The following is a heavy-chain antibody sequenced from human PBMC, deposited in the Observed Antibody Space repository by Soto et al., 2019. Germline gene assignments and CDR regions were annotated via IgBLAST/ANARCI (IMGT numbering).Heavy chain of an antibody. Sequence: GGSMRLSCTASGLNFSDYGRHWVRQAPGKGLEWVAVISYDGSNIIYADSVKGRFTISRDNSRNTLFLQMNSLRIEDTAMYYCETMWYNDSDPSSTDTAVDYWGQGTLVTVSS. J-gene: IGHJ4*02. CDR2: ISYDGSNI. CDR3: ETMWYNDSDPSSTDTAVDY. D-gene: IGHD1-20*01. V-gene: IGHV3-30*03. CDR1: GLNFSDYG.